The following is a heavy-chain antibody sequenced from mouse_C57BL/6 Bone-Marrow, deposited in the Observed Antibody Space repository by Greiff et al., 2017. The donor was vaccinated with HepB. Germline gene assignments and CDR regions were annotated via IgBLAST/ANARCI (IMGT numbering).Heavy chain of an antibody. J-gene: IGHJ2*01. CDR1: GFTFSSYA. V-gene: IGHV5-4*03. CDR2: ISDGGSYT. CDR3: ARGPITTVVALDY. D-gene: IGHD1-1*01. Sequence: EVMLVESGGGLVKPGGSLKLSCAASGFTFSSYAMSWVRQTPEKRLEWVATISDGGSYTYYPDNVKGRFTISRDNAKNNLYLQMSHLKSEDTAMYYCARGPITTVVALDYWGQGTTLTVSS.